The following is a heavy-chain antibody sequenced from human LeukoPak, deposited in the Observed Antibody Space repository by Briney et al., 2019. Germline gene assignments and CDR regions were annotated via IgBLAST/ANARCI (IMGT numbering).Heavy chain of an antibody. J-gene: IGHJ5*02. Sequence: EASVKVSCKVSGYTLTELSMHWVRQAPGKGLEWMGGFDPEDGETIYAQKFQGRVTMTEDTSTDTAYMELSSLRSEDTAVYYCARASLWFGELSEGNWFGPWGQGTLVTVSS. CDR2: FDPEDGET. CDR1: GYTLTELS. CDR3: ARASLWFGELSEGNWFGP. D-gene: IGHD3-10*01. V-gene: IGHV1-24*01.